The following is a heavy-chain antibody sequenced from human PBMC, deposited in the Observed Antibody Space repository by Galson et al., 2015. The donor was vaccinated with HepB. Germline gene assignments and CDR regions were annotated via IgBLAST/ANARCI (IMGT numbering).Heavy chain of an antibody. V-gene: IGHV3-48*02. D-gene: IGHD3-9*01. CDR1: GFTFSSYS. CDR3: ARAPGQGRYDILTGYSTCDY. CDR2: ISSSSSTI. Sequence: SLRLSCAASGFTFSSYSMNWVRQAPGKGLEWVSYISSSSSTIYYADSVKGRFTISRDNAKNSLYLQMNSLRDEDTAVYYCARAPGQGRYDILTGYSTCDYWGQGTLVTVSS. J-gene: IGHJ4*02.